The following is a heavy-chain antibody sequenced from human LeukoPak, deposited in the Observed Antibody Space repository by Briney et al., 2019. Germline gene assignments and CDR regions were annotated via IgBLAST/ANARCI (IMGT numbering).Heavy chain of an antibody. V-gene: IGHV1-8*03. D-gene: IGHD1-7*01. CDR3: ARSRRELRLYYYYYYMDV. CDR2: MNPNSGNT. CDR1: GYTFTSYD. J-gene: IGHJ6*03. Sequence: ASVKVSCKASGYTFTSYDINWVRQATGQGLEWMGWMNPNSGNTGYAQKFQGRVTITRNTSISTAYMELSSLRSEDTAVYYCARSRRELRLYYYYYYMDVWGKGTTVTVSS.